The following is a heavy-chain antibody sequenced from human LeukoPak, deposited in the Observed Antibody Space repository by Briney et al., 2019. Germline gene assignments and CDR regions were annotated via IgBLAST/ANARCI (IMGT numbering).Heavy chain of an antibody. V-gene: IGHV3-30*03. Sequence: GGSLRLSCAASGFTFSSYGMHWVRQAPGKGLEWVAVISYDGSNKYYADSVKGRFTISRDNSKNTLYLQMNSLRAEDTAVYYCARDSDSSGYYTPYFDYWGQGTLVTVSS. CDR1: GFTFSSYG. J-gene: IGHJ4*02. CDR2: ISYDGSNK. D-gene: IGHD3-22*01. CDR3: ARDSDSSGYYTPYFDY.